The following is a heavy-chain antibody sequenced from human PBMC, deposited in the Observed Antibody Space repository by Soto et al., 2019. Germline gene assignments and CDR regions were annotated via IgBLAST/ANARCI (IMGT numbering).Heavy chain of an antibody. CDR1: GYTFTSYD. J-gene: IGHJ3*02. CDR2: MNPNSGNT. D-gene: IGHD3-16*02. CDR3: ARGGVFYDYIWGSYRYIAFDI. Sequence: VKVSCKASGYTFTSYDINWVRQATGQGLEWMGWMNPNSGNTGYAQKFQGRVTMTRNTSISTAYMELSSLRSEDTAVYYCARGGVFYDYIWGSYRYIAFDIWGQGTMVTVSS. V-gene: IGHV1-8*01.